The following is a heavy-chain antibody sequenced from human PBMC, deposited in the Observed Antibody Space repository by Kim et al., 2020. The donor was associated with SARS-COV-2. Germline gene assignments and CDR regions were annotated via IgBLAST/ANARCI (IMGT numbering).Heavy chain of an antibody. CDR3: ASSYSYYYFDY. Sequence: TNYAQKLQGRVTMTTDPSTSTAYMELRSLRSDDTAVYYCASSYSYYYFDYWGQGTLVTVSS. D-gene: IGHD1-26*01. V-gene: IGHV1-18*01. CDR2: T. J-gene: IGHJ4*02.